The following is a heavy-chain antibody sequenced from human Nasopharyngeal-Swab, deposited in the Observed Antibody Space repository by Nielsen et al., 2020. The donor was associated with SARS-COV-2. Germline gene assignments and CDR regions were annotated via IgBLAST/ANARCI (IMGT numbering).Heavy chain of an antibody. CDR2: ISSSSSYI. CDR1: GFTFSSYS. J-gene: IGHJ4*02. D-gene: IGHD1-1*01. Sequence: GGSLRLSCAASGFTFSSYSMNWVRQAPGKGLEWVSSISSSSSYIYYADSVKGRFTISRDNAKNSLYLQMNSLRAEGTAVYYCARASRGTSTRTFDYWGQGTLVTVSS. V-gene: IGHV3-21*01. CDR3: ARASRGTSTRTFDY.